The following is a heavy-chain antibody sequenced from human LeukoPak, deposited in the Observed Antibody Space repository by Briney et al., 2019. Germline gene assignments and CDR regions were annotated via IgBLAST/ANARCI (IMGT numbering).Heavy chain of an antibody. V-gene: IGHV3-23*01. CDR3: AKDHPYYYGSGSSNTVCSDY. Sequence: PGGSLRLSCAASGFTFSSYAMSWVRQAPGKGLEWVSAISGSGGSTYYADSVKGRFTISRDNSKNTLYLQMNSLRAEDTAVYYCAKDHPYYYGSGSSNTVCSDYWGQGTLVTVSS. J-gene: IGHJ4*02. CDR1: GFTFSSYA. CDR2: ISGSGGST. D-gene: IGHD3-10*01.